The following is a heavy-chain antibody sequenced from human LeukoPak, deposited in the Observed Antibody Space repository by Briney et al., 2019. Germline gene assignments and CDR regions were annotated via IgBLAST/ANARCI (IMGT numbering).Heavy chain of an antibody. J-gene: IGHJ3*02. V-gene: IGHV4-31*03. Sequence: SETLSLTCTVSGGSISSGGYYWSWIRQHPGKGLEWIGYIYYSGSTYYNPSLKSRVTIPVDTSKNQFSLKLSSVTAADTAVYYCAREAPRDAFDIWGQGTMVTVSS. CDR1: GGSISSGGYY. CDR2: IYYSGST. CDR3: AREAPRDAFDI.